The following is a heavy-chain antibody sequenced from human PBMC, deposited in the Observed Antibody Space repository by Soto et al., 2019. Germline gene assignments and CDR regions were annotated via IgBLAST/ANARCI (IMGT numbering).Heavy chain of an antibody. V-gene: IGHV4-59*01. D-gene: IGHD6-13*01. J-gene: IGHJ5*02. Sequence: PSETLSLTCTVSGGSISSYYWSWIRQPPGKGLEWIGYIYHSGSTNYNPSLKSRVTISVDTSKNQFSLKLSSVTAADTAVYYCARGLAAAGTGSWFDPWGQGTLVTVSS. CDR3: ARGLAAAGTGSWFDP. CDR1: GGSISSYY. CDR2: IYHSGST.